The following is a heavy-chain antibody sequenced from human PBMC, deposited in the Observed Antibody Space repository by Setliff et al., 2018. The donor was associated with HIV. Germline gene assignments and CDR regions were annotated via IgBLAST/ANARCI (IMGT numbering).Heavy chain of an antibody. CDR3: AKGLGFCGSTTCFFDY. CDR1: GYTFTSNW. D-gene: IGHD2-2*01. CDR2: IYPGDSNT. Sequence: PGESLKISCKASGYTFTSNWIGWVRQVPGKGLEWMGIIYPGDSNTRYSPSFQGQVTISADKSISTAYLQWSSLKASDTAMYYCAKGLGFCGSTTCFFDYWGQGTPVTVPQ. V-gene: IGHV5-51*01. J-gene: IGHJ4*02.